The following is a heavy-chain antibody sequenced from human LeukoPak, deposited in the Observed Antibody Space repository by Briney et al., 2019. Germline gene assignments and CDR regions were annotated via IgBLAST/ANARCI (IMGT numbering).Heavy chain of an antibody. CDR1: GFIVSSKY. D-gene: IGHD2-21*01. CDR2: IYTGGTT. V-gene: IGHV3-53*01. Sequence: GGSLRLSCAASGFIVSSKYISWVRQAPGKGLEWVSVIYTGGTTYYVDSVKGRFTISRDNSKNTVYLQMNSLRAEDTAVYYCARGGIPRSFDLWGRGTLVTVSS. J-gene: IGHJ2*01. CDR3: ARGGIPRSFDL.